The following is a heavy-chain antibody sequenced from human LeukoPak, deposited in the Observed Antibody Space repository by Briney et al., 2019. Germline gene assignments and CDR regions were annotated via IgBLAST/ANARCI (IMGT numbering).Heavy chain of an antibody. CDR2: FYPEDGET. CDR1: GYTLTELS. V-gene: IGHV1-24*01. Sequence: ASVKVSCKVSGYTLTELSMHWVRQAPGKGGEWMGGFYPEDGETIYAQKFQGRVTMTEDTSTGTAYMELSSLRSEQTAVYYCATLAPSRSRGVDYYYYMDVWGKGTTVTVSS. CDR3: ATLAPSRSRGVDYYYYMDV. D-gene: IGHD3-10*01. J-gene: IGHJ6*03.